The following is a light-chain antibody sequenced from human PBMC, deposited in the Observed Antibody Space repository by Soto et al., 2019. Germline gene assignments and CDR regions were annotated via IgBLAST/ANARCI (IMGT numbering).Light chain of an antibody. V-gene: IGKV1-39*01. J-gene: IGKJ1*01. CDR1: QSISTD. CDR2: GAS. Sequence: DIQMTQSPSSLSASTGDRVTITCRASQSISTDLNWYQQQPGKAPKVLTYGASTLQSGVPSRFAGSGSGTDFTLTINSLQPEDFATYFCQQSYTTPRTFGQGTKVDIK. CDR3: QQSYTTPRT.